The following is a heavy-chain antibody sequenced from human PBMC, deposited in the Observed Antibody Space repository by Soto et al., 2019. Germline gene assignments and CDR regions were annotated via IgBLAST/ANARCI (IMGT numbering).Heavy chain of an antibody. CDR2: IFSNDEK. Sequence: QVTLKESGPVLVKPTETLTLTCTVSGFSLSNARMGVSWIRQPPGKALEWLAHIFSNDEKSYSTSLKSRLTXSXHXYKSQVVLTMTNMDPVDTATYYCARNIEYRSPRFDPWGQGTLVTVSS. V-gene: IGHV2-26*01. D-gene: IGHD6-6*01. J-gene: IGHJ5*02. CDR1: GFSLSNARMG. CDR3: ARNIEYRSPRFDP.